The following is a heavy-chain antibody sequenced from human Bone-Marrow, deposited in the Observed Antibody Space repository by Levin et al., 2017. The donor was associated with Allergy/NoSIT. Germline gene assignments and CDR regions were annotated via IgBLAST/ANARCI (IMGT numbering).Heavy chain of an antibody. CDR3: ARNPRGIAAAGAVLGYYYYYYMDV. V-gene: IGHV1-2*06. D-gene: IGHD6-13*01. J-gene: IGHJ6*03. Sequence: GESLKISCKASGYTFTGYYMHWVRQAPGQGLEWMGRINPNSGGTNYAQKFQGRVTMTRDTSISTAYMELSRLRSDDTAVYYCARNPRGIAAAGAVLGYYYYYYMDVWGKGTTVTVSS. CDR2: INPNSGGT. CDR1: GYTFTGYY.